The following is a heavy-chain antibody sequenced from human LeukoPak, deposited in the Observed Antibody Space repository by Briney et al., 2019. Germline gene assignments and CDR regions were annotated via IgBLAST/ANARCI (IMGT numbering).Heavy chain of an antibody. CDR1: GVSISSSNSY. CDR2: IYYSGST. CDR3: ARENRYCSGGSCYSVASDDAFDI. D-gene: IGHD2-15*01. Sequence: SETLSLTCIVSGVSISSSNSYWVWIRQAPGKGLEWIGSIYYSGSTHYNSSLKSRVTVSVDTSMNQFSLKVNSLTAADTAVYYCARENRYCSGGSCYSVASDDAFDIWGQGTMVTVSS. V-gene: IGHV4-39*07. J-gene: IGHJ3*02.